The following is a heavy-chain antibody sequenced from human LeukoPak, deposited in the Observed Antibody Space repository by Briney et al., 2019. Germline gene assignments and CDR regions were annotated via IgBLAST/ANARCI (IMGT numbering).Heavy chain of an antibody. V-gene: IGHV3-30-3*01. D-gene: IGHD3-22*01. Sequence: GGSLRLSCAASGFTFSNAYMSWVRQAPGKGLEWVAVISYDGSNKYYADSVKGRFTISRDNSKNTLYLQMNSLRAEDTAVYYCARAMWVTMIVVVTAPWFDPWGQGILVTVSS. CDR2: ISYDGSNK. CDR1: GFTFSNAY. CDR3: ARAMWVTMIVVVTAPWFDP. J-gene: IGHJ5*02.